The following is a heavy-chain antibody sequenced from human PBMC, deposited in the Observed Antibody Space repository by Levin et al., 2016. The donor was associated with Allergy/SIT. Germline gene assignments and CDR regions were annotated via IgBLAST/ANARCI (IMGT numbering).Heavy chain of an antibody. Sequence: WIRQPPGKGLQWVAVISYDATNKYYADSVKGRFTISRDSSKKTLYLQMNSLRVEDTAVYFCAKSFVDLRFGERYYGMDVWGQGTTVTVSS. CDR2: ISYDATNK. D-gene: IGHD3-10*01. J-gene: IGHJ6*02. CDR3: AKSFVDLRFGERYYGMDV. V-gene: IGHV3-30*18.